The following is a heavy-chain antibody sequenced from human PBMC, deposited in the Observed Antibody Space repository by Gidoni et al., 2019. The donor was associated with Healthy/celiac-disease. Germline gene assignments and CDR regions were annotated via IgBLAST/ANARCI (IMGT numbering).Heavy chain of an antibody. CDR3: ARGEGDYWYFDL. D-gene: IGHD3-10*01. Sequence: QVQLVESGGGVVQPGRSLTLSCAASGFTFSSYGMHWVRQAPGKGLEWVAVIWYDGSNKYYADSVKGRFTISRDNSKNTLYLQMNSLRAEDTAVYYCARGEGDYWYFDLWGRGTLVTVSS. CDR1: GFTFSSYG. V-gene: IGHV3-33*01. J-gene: IGHJ2*01. CDR2: IWYDGSNK.